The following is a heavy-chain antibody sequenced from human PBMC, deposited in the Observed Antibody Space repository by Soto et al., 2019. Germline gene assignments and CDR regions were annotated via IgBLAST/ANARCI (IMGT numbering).Heavy chain of an antibody. Sequence: SETLSLTCTVSGASINSDYWSWIRQSPGKGLEWIGYIYHMGGTDYNPSLKSRVTISIDKSKNQFSLNLRSVTAADTTVYFCARFTYKSGFNWFDPWGQGTQVTVSS. CDR3: ARFTYKSGFNWFDP. J-gene: IGHJ5*02. V-gene: IGHV4-59*03. CDR2: IYHMGGT. CDR1: GASINSDY. D-gene: IGHD5-12*01.